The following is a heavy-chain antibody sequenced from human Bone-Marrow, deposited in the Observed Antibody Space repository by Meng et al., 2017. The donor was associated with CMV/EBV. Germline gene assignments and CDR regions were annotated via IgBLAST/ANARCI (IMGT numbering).Heavy chain of an antibody. CDR3: ARDKARILGYCSGGSCYSEGWFDT. Sequence: QVQLQQWGAGLLNPSATRSLTCAVYGLSFSGYYWSWIRQPPGKGLEWIGEINHSGSTNYNPSLKSRVTISVDTSKNQFSLKLSSVTAADTAVYYCARDKARILGYCSGGSCYSEGWFDTWGQGPLGTVAS. J-gene: IGHJ5*02. CDR1: GLSFSGYY. V-gene: IGHV4-34*01. CDR2: INHSGST. D-gene: IGHD2-15*01.